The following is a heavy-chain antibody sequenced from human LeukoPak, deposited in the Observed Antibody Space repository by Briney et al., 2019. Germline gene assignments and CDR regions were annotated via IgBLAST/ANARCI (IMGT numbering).Heavy chain of an antibody. D-gene: IGHD1-14*01. CDR2: INPSGGST. CDR1: GYTLTELS. J-gene: IGHJ6*02. Sequence: ASVKVSCKVSGYTLTELSMHWVRQAPGQGLEWMGIINPSGGSTSYAQKFQGRVTMTRDTSTSTVYMELSSLRSEDTAVYYCARSPGGVYYYGMDVWGQGTTVTVSS. V-gene: IGHV1-46*01. CDR3: ARSPGGVYYYGMDV.